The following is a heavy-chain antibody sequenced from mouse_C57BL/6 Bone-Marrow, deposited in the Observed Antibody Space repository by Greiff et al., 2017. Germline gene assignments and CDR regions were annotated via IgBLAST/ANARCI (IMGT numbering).Heavy chain of an antibody. D-gene: IGHD1-1*02. CDR2: IDPSDSYT. CDR3: ARQGGSGRFAY. J-gene: IGHJ3*01. Sequence: QVQLQQPGAELVMPGASVKLSCKASGYTFTSYWMHWVQQRPGQGLEWIGEIDPSDSYTNYNQKFKGKSTLTVDKSSSTAYMQLSSLTSEDAAVYYCARQGGSGRFAYWGQGTLVTVSA. V-gene: IGHV1-69*01. CDR1: GYTFTSYW.